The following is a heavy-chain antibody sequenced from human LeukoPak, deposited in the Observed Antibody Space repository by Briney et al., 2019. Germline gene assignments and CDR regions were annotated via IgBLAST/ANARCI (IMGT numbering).Heavy chain of an antibody. J-gene: IGHJ4*02. CDR3: AKADVSGWYGNFDY. D-gene: IGHD6-19*01. CDR1: GFTFSSYA. V-gene: IGHV3-23*01. CDR2: ISGSGGST. Sequence: GGSLRLSCAASGFTFSSYAMSWVRQAPGKGLEWVSAISGSGGSTHYADSVKGRFTISRDNSKNTLYLQMNNLRAEDTAVYYCAKADVSGWYGNFDYWGQGSLVTVSS.